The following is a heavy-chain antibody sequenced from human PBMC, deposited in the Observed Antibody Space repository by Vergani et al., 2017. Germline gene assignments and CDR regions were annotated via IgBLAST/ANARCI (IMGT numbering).Heavy chain of an antibody. D-gene: IGHD3-10*01. Sequence: EVQLVQSGAEVKKPGESLKISCKGSGYSFTSYWIGWVRQMPGKGLEWMGIIYPGDSDTRYSPSFQGQVTISADKSISTAYLQWSSLKASDTAMYYCAGSAVVMVRGVIISPSFDYWGQGTLVTVSS. CDR1: GYSFTSYW. CDR3: AGSAVVMVRGVIISPSFDY. V-gene: IGHV5-51*01. J-gene: IGHJ4*02. CDR2: IYPGDSDT.